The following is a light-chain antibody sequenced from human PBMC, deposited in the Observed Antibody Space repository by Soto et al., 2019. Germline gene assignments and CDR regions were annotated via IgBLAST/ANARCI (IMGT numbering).Light chain of an antibody. CDR2: EVS. CDR1: SNDIGAYKY. Sequence: QPASVSGSPGQSITISCNGSSNDIGAYKYVSWYQQYPGKAPKLIIFEVSNRPSGVSNRFSGSKSGNTASLTIAGLQAEDEADYHCSSYTTGSTLYVFGGGTKLTVL. J-gene: IGLJ1*01. CDR3: SSYTTGSTLYV. V-gene: IGLV2-14*01.